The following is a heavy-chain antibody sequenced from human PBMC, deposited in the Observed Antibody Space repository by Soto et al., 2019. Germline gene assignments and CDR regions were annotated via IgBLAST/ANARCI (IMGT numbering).Heavy chain of an antibody. V-gene: IGHV3-21*01. CDR3: ARELSYGSGSYYTHYYYYYGMDV. Sequence: GGSLRLSCAASGFTFSSYSMNWVRQAPGKGLEWVSSISSSSSYIYYADSVKGRFTISRDNAKNSLYLQMNSLRAEDTAVYYCARELSYGSGSYYTHYYYYYGMDVWGQGTTVTVSS. CDR1: GFTFSSYS. J-gene: IGHJ6*02. D-gene: IGHD3-10*01. CDR2: ISSSSSYI.